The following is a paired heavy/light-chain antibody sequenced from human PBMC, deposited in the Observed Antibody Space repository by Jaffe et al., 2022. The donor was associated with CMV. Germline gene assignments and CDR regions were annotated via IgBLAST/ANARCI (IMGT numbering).Light chain of an antibody. V-gene: IGLV3-25*03. CDR2: KDS. J-gene: IGLJ3*02. CDR3: QSADSSGTYPWV. CDR1: ALPKQY. Sequence: SYELTQPPSVSVSPGQTARITCSGDALPKQYAYWYQQKPGQAPVLVIYKDSERPSGIPERFSGSSSGTTVTLTISGVQAEDEADYYCQSADSSGTYPWVFGGGTKLTVL.
Heavy chain of an antibody. CDR3: ASQPIGRTRQLVLDRYYYYMDV. CDR1: GGSISSSSYY. Sequence: QLQLQESGPGLVKPSETLSLTCTVSGGSISSSSYYWGWIRQPPGKGLEWIGSIYYSGSTYYNPSLKSRVTISVDTSKNQFSLKLSSVTAADTAVYYCASQPIGRTRQLVLDRYYYYMDVWGKGTTVTVSS. D-gene: IGHD6-13*01. J-gene: IGHJ6*03. V-gene: IGHV4-39*01. CDR2: IYYSGST.